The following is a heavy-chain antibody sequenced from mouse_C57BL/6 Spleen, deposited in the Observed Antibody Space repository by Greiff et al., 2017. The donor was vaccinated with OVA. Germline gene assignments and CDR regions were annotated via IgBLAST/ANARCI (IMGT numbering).Heavy chain of an antibody. J-gene: IGHJ3*01. CDR2: ISYSGST. CDR1: GYSITSGYD. V-gene: IGHV3-1*01. CDR3: ARGDGSTLAWFAY. D-gene: IGHD1-1*01. Sequence: VQLQQSGPGMVKPSQSLSLTCTVTGYSITSGYDWHWIRHFPGNKLEWMGYISYSGSTNYNPSLKSRISITHDTSKNHFFLKLNSVTTEDTATYYCARGDGSTLAWFAYWGQGTLVTVSA.